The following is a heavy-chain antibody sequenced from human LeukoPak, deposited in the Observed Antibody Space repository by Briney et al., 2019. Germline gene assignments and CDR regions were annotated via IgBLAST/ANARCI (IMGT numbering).Heavy chain of an antibody. CDR1: GFTFSSYA. CDR2: ISGSGGST. CDR3: AYLGLSSDWNDVPGPQIDY. J-gene: IGHJ4*02. Sequence: PGGSLRLSCAASGFTFSSYAMSWVRQAPGKGLEWVSAISGSGGSTYYADSVKGRFTISRDDSTVYLQMNSLRAEDTAFYYCAYLGLSSDWNDVPGPQIDYWGQGALVTVSS. D-gene: IGHD1-1*01. V-gene: IGHV3-23*01.